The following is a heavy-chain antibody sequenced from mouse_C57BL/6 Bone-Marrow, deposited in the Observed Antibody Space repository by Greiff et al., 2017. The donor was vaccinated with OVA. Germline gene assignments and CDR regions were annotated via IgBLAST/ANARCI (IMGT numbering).Heavy chain of an antibody. Sequence: QVQLQQSGAELVKPGASVKLSCKASGYTFTEYTIHWVKQRSGQGLEWIGWFYPGSGSIKYNEKFKDKATLTADKSSSTVYMELSRLTSEDSAVYFCARHEERWGYDYDWYFDVWGTGTTVTVSS. D-gene: IGHD2-4*01. CDR2: FYPGSGSI. CDR3: ARHEERWGYDYDWYFDV. J-gene: IGHJ1*03. V-gene: IGHV1-62-2*01. CDR1: GYTFTEYT.